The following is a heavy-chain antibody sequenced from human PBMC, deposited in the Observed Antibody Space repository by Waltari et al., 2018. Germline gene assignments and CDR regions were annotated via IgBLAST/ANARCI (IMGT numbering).Heavy chain of an antibody. CDR3: ARERKGFWSGYYGMDV. J-gene: IGHJ6*02. CDR1: GGPISSSNW. D-gene: IGHD3-3*01. Sequence: QVQLQESGPGLVKPSGTLSLTCAVSGGPISSSNWWSWVRQPPGKGLEWIGEIYHSGSTHYNPSLKSRVTISVDKSKNQFSRKLSSVTAADTAVYYCARERKGFWSGYYGMDVWGQGTTVTVSS. V-gene: IGHV4-4*02. CDR2: IYHSGST.